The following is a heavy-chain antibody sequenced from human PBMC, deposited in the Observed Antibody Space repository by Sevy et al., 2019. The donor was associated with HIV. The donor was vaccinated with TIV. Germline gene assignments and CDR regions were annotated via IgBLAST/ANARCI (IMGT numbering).Heavy chain of an antibody. J-gene: IGHJ4*02. CDR3: AKGSGIAAARQSLYFDY. CDR2: ISGSGGST. D-gene: IGHD6-13*01. V-gene: IGHV3-23*01. CDR1: GFTFSSYA. Sequence: GGSLRLSCAASGFTFSSYAMSWVRQAPGKGLEWVSAISGSGGSTYYANTVKVRFTISRDNSKNTLYLQMNSLRAEDTAVYYCAKGSGIAAARQSLYFDYRGQGTLVTVSS.